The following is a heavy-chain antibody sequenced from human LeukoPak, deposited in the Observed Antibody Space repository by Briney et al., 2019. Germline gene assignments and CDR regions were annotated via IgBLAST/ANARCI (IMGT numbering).Heavy chain of an antibody. CDR2: INWNGGST. Sequence: PGGSLRLSCAASGFTFDDYGMSWVRQAPGKGLEWVSGINWNGGSTGYADSVKGRFTISRDNAKNSLYLQMNSLRAEDTALYYCARGGVPNNSGWPEFPGTSFYYYYYYMDVWGKGTTVTVSS. CDR3: ARGGVPNNSGWPEFPGTSFYYYYYYMDV. J-gene: IGHJ6*03. CDR1: GFTFDDYG. V-gene: IGHV3-20*04. D-gene: IGHD6-19*01.